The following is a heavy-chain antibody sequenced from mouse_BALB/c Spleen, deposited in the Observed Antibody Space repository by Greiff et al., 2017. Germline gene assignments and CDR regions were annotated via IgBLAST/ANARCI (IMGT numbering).Heavy chain of an antibody. Sequence: VQLQQSGPELVKPGASVKISCKASGYSFTGYFMNWVMQSHGKSLEWIGRINPYNGDTFYNQKFKGKATLTVDKSSSTAHMELRSLASEDSAVYYCARTITTVVAPYFDYWGQGTTLTVSS. CDR3: ARTITTVVAPYFDY. CDR2: INPYNGDT. J-gene: IGHJ2*01. V-gene: IGHV1-20*02. CDR1: GYSFTGYF. D-gene: IGHD1-1*01.